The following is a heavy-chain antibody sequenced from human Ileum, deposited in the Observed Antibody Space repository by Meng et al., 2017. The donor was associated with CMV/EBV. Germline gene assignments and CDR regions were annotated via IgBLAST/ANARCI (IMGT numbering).Heavy chain of an antibody. CDR3: VKTGGSIDY. D-gene: IGHD1-14*01. CDR1: GLTFSDTA. J-gene: IGHJ4*02. Sequence: GGSLRLSCGASGLTFSDTAMVWVRQAPGKGLDWVSLISGTDDSTYYADSVRGRFTISRDNSKSTVYLQMNSLRDEDTAVYYCVKTGGSIDYWGQGTLVTVSS. V-gene: IGHV3-23*01. CDR2: ISGTDDST.